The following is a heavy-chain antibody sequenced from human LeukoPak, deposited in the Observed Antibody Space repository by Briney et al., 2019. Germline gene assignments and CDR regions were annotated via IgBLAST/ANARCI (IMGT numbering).Heavy chain of an antibody. CDR1: GFTFSDYY. Sequence: GGSLRLSCAAYGFTFSDYYMSWIRQAPGKGLEWVSYISSSGSTIYYADSVKGRFTISRDNAKNSLYLQMNSLRAEDTAVYYCARGYSSSWYEAVPYYYYGMDVWGQGTTVTVSS. V-gene: IGHV3-11*01. J-gene: IGHJ6*02. D-gene: IGHD6-13*01. CDR3: ARGYSSSWYEAVPYYYYGMDV. CDR2: ISSSGSTI.